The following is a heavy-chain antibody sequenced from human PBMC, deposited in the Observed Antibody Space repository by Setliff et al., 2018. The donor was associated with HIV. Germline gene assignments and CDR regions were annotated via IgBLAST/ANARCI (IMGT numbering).Heavy chain of an antibody. D-gene: IGHD3-10*01. Sequence: GGSLRLSCATSGFTFGDYALSWVRQAPGKELEWVAFIRSKAYGVTVEYAASVKGRFMMSRDDSKAIAYLQMNSLRTEDTAVYYCTRTRQLWSYYFDYWGQGTLVTVSS. V-gene: IGHV3-49*04. CDR2: IRSKAYGVTV. CDR3: TRTRQLWSYYFDY. CDR1: GFTFGDYA. J-gene: IGHJ4*02.